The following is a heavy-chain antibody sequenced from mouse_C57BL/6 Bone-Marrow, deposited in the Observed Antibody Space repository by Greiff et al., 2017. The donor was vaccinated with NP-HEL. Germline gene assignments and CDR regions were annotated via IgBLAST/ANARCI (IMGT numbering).Heavy chain of an antibody. Sequence: QVHVKQPGAELVRPGTSVKLSCKASGYTFTSYWMHWVKQRPGQGLEWIGVIDPSDSYTNYNQKFKGKATLTVDTSSSTAYMQLSSLTSEDSAGYYCARWGYGRGYAMDYWGQGTSVTVSS. CDR1: GYTFTSYW. D-gene: IGHD1-1*01. V-gene: IGHV1-59*01. J-gene: IGHJ4*01. CDR3: ARWGYGRGYAMDY. CDR2: IDPSDSYT.